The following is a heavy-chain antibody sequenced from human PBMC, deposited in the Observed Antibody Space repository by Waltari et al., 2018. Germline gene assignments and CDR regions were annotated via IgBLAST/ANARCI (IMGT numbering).Heavy chain of an antibody. D-gene: IGHD2-8*02. J-gene: IGHJ6*02. CDR1: GGSLRGYY. CDR3: VRLEGCTGAGGKWDSGAPFAVDV. Sequence: QVHLQQWGAGLLRPSETLSLICGVYGGSLRGYYWGWIRQPPWKGLEWIGELNHSPNSNDNPAVRSQVHMSIETCQNEVSLQLTSGTGADTGVYYCVRLEGCTGAGGKWDSGAPFAVDVWGQGATVTVPS. CDR2: LNHSPNS. V-gene: IGHV4-34*01.